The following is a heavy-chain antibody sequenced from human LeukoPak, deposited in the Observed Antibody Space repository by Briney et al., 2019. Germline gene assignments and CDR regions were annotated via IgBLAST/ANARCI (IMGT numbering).Heavy chain of an antibody. J-gene: IGHJ4*02. CDR2: IYHSGST. CDR1: GYSISSGYY. CDR3: ARSIGRALMGIAVAGTGMEY. Sequence: SETLSLTCTVSGYSISSGYYWGWIRRPPGKGLEWIGTIYHSGSTYYNPSLNSRVTISVDTSKNQFSLKLSSVTAADTAVYYCARSIGRALMGIAVAGTGMEYWGQGTLVTVSS. D-gene: IGHD6-19*01. V-gene: IGHV4-38-2*02.